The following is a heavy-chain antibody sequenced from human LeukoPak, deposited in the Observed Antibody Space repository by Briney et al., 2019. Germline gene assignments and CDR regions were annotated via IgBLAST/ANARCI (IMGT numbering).Heavy chain of an antibody. D-gene: IGHD6-6*01. Sequence: SETLSLTCTVSGGSISSSNYYWGWIRQPPGKGLQWIGSIYYTGRTYYYPSLKSRVTISVDTSKNQFSLKLSSVTAADTAVYYCARIQYSSSIAYWGQGTLVTVSS. CDR2: IYYTGRT. CDR1: GGSISSSNYY. J-gene: IGHJ4*02. CDR3: ARIQYSSSIAY. V-gene: IGHV4-39*07.